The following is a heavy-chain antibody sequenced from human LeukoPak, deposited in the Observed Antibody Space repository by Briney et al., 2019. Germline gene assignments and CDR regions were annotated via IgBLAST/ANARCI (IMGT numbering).Heavy chain of an antibody. Sequence: GGSLRLSCAASGFTFSSHGMNWVRQTPGKGLEWGSYIIKTSNTRDYADSVKGRFTISTDNDKNSLSLQMNSLRDEETAVYYCAKGEDNDIVVVWSWGQGTLVTVSS. CDR3: AKGEDNDIVVVWS. V-gene: IGHV3-48*02. CDR1: GFTFSSHG. D-gene: IGHD2-15*01. J-gene: IGHJ4*02. CDR2: IIKTSNTR.